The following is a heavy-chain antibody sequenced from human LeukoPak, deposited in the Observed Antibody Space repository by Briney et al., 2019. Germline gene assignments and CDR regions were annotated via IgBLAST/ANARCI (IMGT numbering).Heavy chain of an antibody. V-gene: IGHV3-23*01. CDR3: AMAGQFIRYFDWFFDY. D-gene: IGHD3-9*01. CDR1: GFTFSSYA. CDR2: ISGSGGST. Sequence: GGSLRLSCAASGFTFSSYAMTWVRQAPGKGLEWVSAISGSGGSTYYADSVKGRFTISRDNSKNTLYLQMNSLRAEDTAVYYCAMAGQFIRYFDWFFDYWGQGTLVTVSS. J-gene: IGHJ4*02.